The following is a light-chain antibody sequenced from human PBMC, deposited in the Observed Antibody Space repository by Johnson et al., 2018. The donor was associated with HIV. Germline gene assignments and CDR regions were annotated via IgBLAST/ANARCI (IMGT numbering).Light chain of an antibody. V-gene: IGLV1-51*01. J-gene: IGLJ1*01. Sequence: TQPPSVSAAPGQQVTISCSGSSSNIGNNSVSWYQQVPGTAPKLLIYDNNRRPSGIPDRFSGSKSGTSATLVITGLQTGDEADYFCVTWDSSLSGYVFGTGTMVTVL. CDR1: SSNIGNNS. CDR3: VTWDSSLSGYV. CDR2: DNN.